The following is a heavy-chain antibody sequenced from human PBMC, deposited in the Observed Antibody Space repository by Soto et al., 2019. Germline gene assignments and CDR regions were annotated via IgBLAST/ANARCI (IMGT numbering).Heavy chain of an antibody. D-gene: IGHD3-22*01. CDR1: GFTFSNYW. J-gene: IGHJ4*02. CDR2: IKGDGILK. CDR3: ARYESSGPAVW. Sequence: QPGGSLRLSCAASGFTFSNYWMTWVRQAPGKGLEWVANIKGDGILKYYMDSVKGRFIISRDNAKNSLHLQMNSLRDEDTAVYYCARYESSGPAVWWGQGTLVTVSS. V-gene: IGHV3-7*01.